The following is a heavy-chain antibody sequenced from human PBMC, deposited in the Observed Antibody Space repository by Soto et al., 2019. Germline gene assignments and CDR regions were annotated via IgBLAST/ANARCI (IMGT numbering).Heavy chain of an antibody. CDR3: ARGRRAGYSSSLVDLTRPPYDY. D-gene: IGHD6-13*01. CDR1: GYTFTSYG. CDR2: ISAYNGNT. J-gene: IGHJ4*02. V-gene: IGHV1-18*01. Sequence: ASVKVSCKASGYTFTSYGISWVRQAPGQGLEWMGWISAYNGNTNYAQKLQGRVTMTTDTSTSTAYMELRSLRSDDTAVYYCARGRRAGYSSSLVDLTRPPYDYWGQGTLVTVSS.